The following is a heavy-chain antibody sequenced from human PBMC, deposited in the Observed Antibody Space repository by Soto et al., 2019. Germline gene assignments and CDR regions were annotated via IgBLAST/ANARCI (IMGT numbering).Heavy chain of an antibody. J-gene: IGHJ5*02. Sequence: EVQLLESGGGLVQPGGSLRLSCAASRFTFSSYAMSWVRQAPGKGLEWVSAISGSGGSTYYADSVKGRFTISRDNSMNTLYLQMNSLRAEDTAVYYCAKDRTSTPHRWFDPWGQGTLVTVSS. CDR3: AKDRTSTPHRWFDP. D-gene: IGHD2-2*01. V-gene: IGHV3-23*01. CDR1: RFTFSSYA. CDR2: ISGSGGST.